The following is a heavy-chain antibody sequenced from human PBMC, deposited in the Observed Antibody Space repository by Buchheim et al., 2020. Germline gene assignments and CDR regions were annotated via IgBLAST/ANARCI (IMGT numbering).Heavy chain of an antibody. J-gene: IGHJ4*02. V-gene: IGHV3-30*18. CDR1: GFTFSSYG. D-gene: IGHD3-3*01. CDR3: AKAGVRFLEWLYLDY. CDR2: ISYDGSDK. Sequence: QVQLVESGGGVVQPGRSLRLSCAASGFTFSSYGMHWVRQAPGKGLEWVAVISYDGSDKYYADSVKGRFTISRDNSKNKLYLQMNSLRAEDTAVYYCAKAGVRFLEWLYLDYWGQGTL.